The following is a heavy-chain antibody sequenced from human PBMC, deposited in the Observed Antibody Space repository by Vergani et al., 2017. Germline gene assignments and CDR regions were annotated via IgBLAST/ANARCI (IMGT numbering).Heavy chain of an antibody. Sequence: VQLQQWGAGLLKPSETLSLTCAVYGGSFSGYYWSWVRQAPGKGLEWVSAISGSGGSTYYADSVKGRFTISRDNSKNTLYLQMNSLRAEDTAVYYCAKDRGSGWPNGDYWGQGTLVTVSS. D-gene: IGHD6-19*01. CDR3: AKDRGSGWPNGDY. CDR1: GGSFSGYY. CDR2: ISGSGGST. V-gene: IGHV3-23*01. J-gene: IGHJ4*02.